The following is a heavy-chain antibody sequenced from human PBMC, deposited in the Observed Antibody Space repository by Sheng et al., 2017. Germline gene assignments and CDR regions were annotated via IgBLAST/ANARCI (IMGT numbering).Heavy chain of an antibody. CDR3: ARDCSSTSCYTGIAAAGELDY. V-gene: IGHV4-38-2*02. CDR1: GYSISSGYY. D-gene: IGHD2-2*02. J-gene: IGHJ4*02. CDR2: IYHSGST. Sequence: QVQLQESGPGLVKPSETLSLTCAVSGYSISSGYYWGWIRQPPGKGLEWIGSIYHSGSTYYNPSLKSRVTISVDTSKNQFSLKLSSVTAADTAVYYCARDCSSTSCYTGIAAAGELDYWGQGTLVTV.